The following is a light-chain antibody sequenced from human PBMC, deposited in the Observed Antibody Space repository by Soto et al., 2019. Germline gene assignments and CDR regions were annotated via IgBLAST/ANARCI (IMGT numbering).Light chain of an antibody. J-gene: IGKJ5*01. Sequence: DIQMTQSPSSVSASVGDRVTITCRASQCISSWLAWYQQKPGKAPKLLIYAASNLQSGVPSRFSGSGSGTEFTLTISSLQPEDFATYYCQQADSFPFTFGQGTRLEIK. CDR1: QCISSW. CDR3: QQADSFPFT. V-gene: IGKV1-12*02. CDR2: AAS.